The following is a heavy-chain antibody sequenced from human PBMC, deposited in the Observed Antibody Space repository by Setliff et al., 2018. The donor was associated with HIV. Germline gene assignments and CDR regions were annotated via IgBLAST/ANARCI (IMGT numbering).Heavy chain of an antibody. CDR3: AKPLTQWGVSPYHYAVDV. CDR2: ISSKRTSI. V-gene: IGHV3-48*01. D-gene: IGHD1-26*01. CDR1: GFTFGDFC. J-gene: IGHJ6*02. Sequence: GGSLRLSCETSGFTFGDFCMNWVRQAPGKGLEWISYISSKRTSIYYADSVMGRFTISRDNSKNKLYLQMNSLRAEDTAVYSCAKPLTQWGVSPYHYAVDVWGQGTTVTVSS.